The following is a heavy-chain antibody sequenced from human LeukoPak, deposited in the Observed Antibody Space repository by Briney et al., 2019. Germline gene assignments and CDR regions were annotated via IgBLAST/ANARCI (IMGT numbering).Heavy chain of an antibody. D-gene: IGHD3-10*01. Sequence: GGSLRLSCAASGFTFSSYWMSWVRQAPGKGLEWVANIKQDGSEKYYVDSVKGRFTISRDNAKNSLYLQMNSLRAEDTAVYYCARGPTSFGFGELSVGNWGQGTLVTVSS. J-gene: IGHJ4*02. CDR3: ARGPTSFGFGELSVGN. CDR1: GFTFSSYW. V-gene: IGHV3-7*01. CDR2: IKQDGSEK.